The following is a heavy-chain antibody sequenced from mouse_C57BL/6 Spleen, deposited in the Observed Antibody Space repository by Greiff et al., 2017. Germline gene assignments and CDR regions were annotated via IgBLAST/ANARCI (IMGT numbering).Heavy chain of an antibody. J-gene: IGHJ3*01. CDR2: IWGDGST. CDR3: AKEGIQAYDDSAWFAY. V-gene: IGHV2-3*01. CDR1: GFSLTSYG. Sequence: VKLMESGPGLVAPSQSLSITCTVSGFSLTSYGVSWVRQPPGKGLEWLGVIWGDGSTNYHSALISRLSISKDNSKSQVFLKLNSLPTDDTATYYCAKEGIQAYDDSAWFAYWGQGTLVTVSA. D-gene: IGHD2-13*01.